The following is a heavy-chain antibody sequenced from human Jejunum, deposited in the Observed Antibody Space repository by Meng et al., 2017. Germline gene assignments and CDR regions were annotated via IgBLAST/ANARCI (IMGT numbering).Heavy chain of an antibody. Sequence: QVHLPESGPGLVEPSQTPSLPGTVSGGSISSGDYYWSWPRQPPGKGLQWIGFIFYDGSTSYHPSLQSRVTISIDTSKNQFSLKLNSVTAADTAVYYCASGGNIVATLNYWGQGTLVTVSS. CDR1: GGSISSGDYY. D-gene: IGHD5-12*01. CDR3: ASGGNIVATLNY. CDR2: IFYDGST. V-gene: IGHV4-30-4*01. J-gene: IGHJ4*02.